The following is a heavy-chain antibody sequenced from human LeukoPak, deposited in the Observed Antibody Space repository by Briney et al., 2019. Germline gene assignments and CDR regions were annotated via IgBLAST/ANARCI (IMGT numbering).Heavy chain of an antibody. V-gene: IGHV3-30*01. CDR2: ISYDGSNK. Sequence: PGRSLRLSCAASGFTFSSYAMHWVRQAPGKGLEWVAVISYDGSNKYYADSVKGRFTISRDNSKNTLYLQMNSLRAEDTAVYYCASKLMYSSGWYGPPGYWGQGTLVTVSS. CDR1: GFTFSSYA. D-gene: IGHD6-19*01. CDR3: ASKLMYSSGWYGPPGY. J-gene: IGHJ4*02.